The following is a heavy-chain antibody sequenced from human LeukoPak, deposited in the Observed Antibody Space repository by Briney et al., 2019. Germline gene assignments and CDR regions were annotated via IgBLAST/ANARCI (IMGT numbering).Heavy chain of an antibody. D-gene: IGHD4-17*01. CDR3: AKGGRRHYGDYVAF. V-gene: IGHV3-23*01. Sequence: GGSLRLSCDASGFTVNSYAMNWVRQAPGKGLDWVSVISASGGNTYYAYSVKGRFTISRDDSKNTVYLQMSGLAADATADYHCAKGGRRHYGDYVAFWGQGTLVTASP. J-gene: IGHJ4*02. CDR2: ISASGGNT. CDR1: GFTVNSYA.